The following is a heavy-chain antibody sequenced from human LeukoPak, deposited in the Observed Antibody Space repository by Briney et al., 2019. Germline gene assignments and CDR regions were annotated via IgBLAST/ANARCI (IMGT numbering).Heavy chain of an antibody. Sequence: GGSLRLSCAASGFTFSNYWMNWVRQAPGKGLECVASIKQDGSEKFYVDSVKGRFTISRDNAKNSLYLQMNSLRAEDTAVYYCARRIAATGRGAYYFDYWGQGTLVTVSS. CDR1: GFTFSNYW. V-gene: IGHV3-7*03. CDR2: IKQDGSEK. D-gene: IGHD6-13*01. J-gene: IGHJ4*02. CDR3: ARRIAATGRGAYYFDY.